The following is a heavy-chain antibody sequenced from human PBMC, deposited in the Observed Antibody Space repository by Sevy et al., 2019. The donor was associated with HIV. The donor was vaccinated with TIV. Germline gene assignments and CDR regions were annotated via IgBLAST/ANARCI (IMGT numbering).Heavy chain of an antibody. CDR3: ATNMVHAGAYDSYFNF. J-gene: IGHJ4*02. D-gene: IGHD3-10*01. CDR2: ISDSGDTT. CDR1: GFTFTNYA. V-gene: IGHV3-23*01. Sequence: GGSLRLSCAASGFTFTNYAMNWVRQAPGKGLEWVSGISDSGDTTHYAESVKGRFTISRDNTKNTVSLQMSSLRAEDTAIYYCATNMVHAGAYDSYFNFWGQGSLVTVSS.